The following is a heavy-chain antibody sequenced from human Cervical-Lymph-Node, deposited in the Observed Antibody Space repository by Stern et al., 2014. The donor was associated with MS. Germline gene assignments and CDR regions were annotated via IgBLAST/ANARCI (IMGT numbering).Heavy chain of an antibody. V-gene: IGHV4-31*03. J-gene: IGHJ4*02. Sequence: VQLVESGPGVAKPSQTLSLTCTVSGGSISTDGYYWTWIRQHPEKGLEWIGYIYYSGSTYYNPSLKSRVTMSLDTSKNQCSLNLSSVTAADTAIYYGARDDRGSSWYRFDFWGQGTLVTVSS. CDR1: GGSISTDGYY. D-gene: IGHD6-13*01. CDR3: ARDDRGSSWYRFDF. CDR2: IYYSGST.